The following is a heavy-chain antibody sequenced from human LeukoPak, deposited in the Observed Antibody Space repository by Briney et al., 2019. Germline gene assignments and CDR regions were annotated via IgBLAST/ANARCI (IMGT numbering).Heavy chain of an antibody. CDR3: AKDGFAYYDSSGYPDY. J-gene: IGHJ4*02. Sequence: GGSLRLSCAASGFTFSSYGMHWVRQAPGKGMEWVVVIWYDGSNKYYADSVKGRFTISRDNSKNTLYLQMNSLRAEDTAVYYCAKDGFAYYDSSGYPDYWGQGTLVTVSS. D-gene: IGHD3-22*01. CDR1: GFTFSSYG. V-gene: IGHV3-33*06. CDR2: IWYDGSNK.